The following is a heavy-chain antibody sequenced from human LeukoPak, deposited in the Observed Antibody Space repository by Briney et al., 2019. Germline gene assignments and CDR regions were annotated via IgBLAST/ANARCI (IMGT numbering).Heavy chain of an antibody. J-gene: IGHJ5*02. D-gene: IGHD4-23*01. Sequence: GGSLRLSCAASGSTFSSNWMHWVRQAPGKGLVWVSRINEDGSTTNYADSVKGRSTIFRDTSKNTLYLQMNNLRTEDTAVYYCAKGGGKGWQVIKYSFDPLGQGTLVTVSS. CDR1: GSTFSSNW. CDR2: INEDGSTT. CDR3: AKGGGKGWQVIKYSFDP. V-gene: IGHV3-74*01.